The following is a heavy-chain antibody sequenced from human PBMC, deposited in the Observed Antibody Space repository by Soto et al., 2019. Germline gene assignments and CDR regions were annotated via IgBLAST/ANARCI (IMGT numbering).Heavy chain of an antibody. V-gene: IGHV3-48*02. Sequence: QAGGSLRLSCAASGFTFSSYSMNWVRQAPGKGLEWVSYISSSSSTIYYADSVKGRFTISRDNAKNSLYLQMNSLRDEDTAVYYCAREECSGGSCYPLNYYYYGMDVWGQGTTVTVSS. J-gene: IGHJ6*02. CDR1: GFTFSSYS. CDR3: AREECSGGSCYPLNYYYYGMDV. CDR2: ISSSSSTI. D-gene: IGHD2-15*01.